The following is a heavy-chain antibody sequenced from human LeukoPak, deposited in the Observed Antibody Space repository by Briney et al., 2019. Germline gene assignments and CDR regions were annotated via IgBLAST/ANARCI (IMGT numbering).Heavy chain of an antibody. CDR2: ISSSGSTI. V-gene: IGHV3-11*01. J-gene: IGHJ4*02. CDR1: GFTFSDYY. D-gene: IGHD4-23*01. Sequence: PGGSLRLSCAASGFTFSDYYMSWIRQAPGKGLEWVSYISSSGSTIYYADSVKGRFTISRDNAKNSLYLQMNSLRAEDTAVYYCATLTTVVTAYYFDHWGQGTLVTVSS. CDR3: ATLTTVVTAYYFDH.